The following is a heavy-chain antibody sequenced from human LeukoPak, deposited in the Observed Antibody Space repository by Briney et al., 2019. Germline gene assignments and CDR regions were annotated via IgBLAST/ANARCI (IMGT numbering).Heavy chain of an antibody. CDR3: ARERGGIAARRRAFDI. Sequence: SVKVSCRASGGTFSSYAISWVRQAPGQGLEWMGRIIPILGIANYAQKFQGRVTITADKSTSTAYMELSSLRSEDTAVYYCARERGGIAARRRAFDIWGQGTMVTVSS. D-gene: IGHD6-6*01. V-gene: IGHV1-69*04. CDR2: IIPILGIA. CDR1: GGTFSSYA. J-gene: IGHJ3*02.